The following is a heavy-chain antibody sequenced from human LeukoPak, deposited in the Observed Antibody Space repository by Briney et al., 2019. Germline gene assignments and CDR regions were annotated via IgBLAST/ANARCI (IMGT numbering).Heavy chain of an antibody. J-gene: IGHJ4*02. Sequence: GGSLRLSCAASGFTFSSYAMSWVRQAPGKGLEWVSAISGSGGSTYYSDSVKGRFTISRDNSKNTLYLQMNSLRSEDTAVYYCAKTAYGSGSYYKVFFDYWGQGTLVTVSS. CDR2: ISGSGGST. CDR3: AKTAYGSGSYYKVFFDY. D-gene: IGHD3-10*01. V-gene: IGHV3-23*01. CDR1: GFTFSSYA.